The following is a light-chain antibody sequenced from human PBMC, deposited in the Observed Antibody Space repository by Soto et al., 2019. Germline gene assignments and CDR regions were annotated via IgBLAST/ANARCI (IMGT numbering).Light chain of an antibody. J-gene: IGLJ1*01. CDR2: SNN. CDR1: NSNIGSNI. CDR3: TAWDDSLNGYV. V-gene: IGLV1-44*01. Sequence: QSVLTQPPSASGTPGQRVTISCSGSNSNIGSNIVNWYQHLPGTAPKLLIHSNNQRPSGVPDRFAGSKSGTSASLAISGLQSEDEADYYCTAWDDSLNGYVFGTGTKVTVL.